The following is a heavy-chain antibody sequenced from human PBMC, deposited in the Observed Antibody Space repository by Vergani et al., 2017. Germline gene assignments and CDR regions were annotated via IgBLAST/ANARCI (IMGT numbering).Heavy chain of an antibody. CDR1: GFTFDDYA. J-gene: IGHJ6*03. CDR2: ISWNSGSI. D-gene: IGHD1-26*01. V-gene: IGHV3-9*01. Sequence: EVQLVESGGGLVQPGRSLRLSCAASGFTFDDYAMHWVRQAPGKGLEWVSGISWNSGSIGYADSVKGRFTISRDNAKNSLYLQMNSLSAEDTALYYCAKGGARGGYYYYMDVWGKGTTVTVSS. CDR3: AKGGARGGYYYYMDV.